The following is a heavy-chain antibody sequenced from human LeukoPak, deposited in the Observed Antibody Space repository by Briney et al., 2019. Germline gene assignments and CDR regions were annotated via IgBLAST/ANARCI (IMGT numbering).Heavy chain of an antibody. Sequence: PGGSLRLSCAASGFTFSDYYMSWIRQAPGKGLEWVSYISSSGNTIYYADSVKGRFTISRDNAKNSVYLQMNSLRAEDTAVYYCARCPVAALHSYYYYMDVWGKGTTVTVSS. CDR2: ISSSGNTI. V-gene: IGHV3-11*04. CDR3: ARCPVAALHSYYYYMDV. D-gene: IGHD6-19*01. CDR1: GFTFSDYY. J-gene: IGHJ6*03.